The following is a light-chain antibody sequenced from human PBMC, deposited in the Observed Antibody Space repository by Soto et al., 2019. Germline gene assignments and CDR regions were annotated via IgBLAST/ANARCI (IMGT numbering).Light chain of an antibody. V-gene: IGKV3-20*01. Sequence: EIVLTQSPGTLSLSPGERATFSCRTSQTINTEFLAWYQQRPGLAPRLLIHGTSNRATGIPDRFSGSGSGTDFTLTISALEPESLAVDYCQRDGSSPLYAFGQGTKLEI. CDR3: QRDGSSPLYA. CDR2: GTS. J-gene: IGKJ2*01. CDR1: QTINTEF.